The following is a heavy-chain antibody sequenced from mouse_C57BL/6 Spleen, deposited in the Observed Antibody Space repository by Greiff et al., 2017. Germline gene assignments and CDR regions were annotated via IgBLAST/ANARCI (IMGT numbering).Heavy chain of an antibody. Sequence: EVQLVESGGGLVKPGASLKLSCAASGFTFSAYGMHWVRQAPEKGLEWVAYISRGSSTINYADTVKGRFTISRDNAKNTLCLQMTSLRSEDTAMYYCARRIYLLSAMDDWGQGTSVTVAS. D-gene: IGHD2-1*01. CDR3: ARRIYLLSAMDD. CDR2: ISRGSSTI. J-gene: IGHJ4*01. CDR1: GFTFSAYG. V-gene: IGHV5-17*01.